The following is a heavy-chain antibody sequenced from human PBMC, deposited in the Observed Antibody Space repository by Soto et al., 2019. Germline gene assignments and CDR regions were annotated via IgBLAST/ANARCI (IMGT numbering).Heavy chain of an antibody. V-gene: IGHV5-51*01. CDR1: GYNFSNYW. Sequence: PGESLKISCKGSGYNFSNYWIHWVRQMPGKGLESMGIIYPGDSDTKYSPSFQGQVTFSVDKSTSTAYLQWSSLRASDTAMYYCARRSQNIPGDYWGQGTLVTVSS. CDR2: IYPGDSDT. J-gene: IGHJ4*02. CDR3: ARRSQNIPGDY.